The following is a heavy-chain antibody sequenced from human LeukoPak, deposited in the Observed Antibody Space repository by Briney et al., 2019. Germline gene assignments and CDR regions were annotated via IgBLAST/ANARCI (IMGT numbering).Heavy chain of an antibody. J-gene: IGHJ5*02. V-gene: IGHV1-2*02. CDR1: GHTFTGYY. CDR3: ARHSPAVGYYDSSGYYSWLDP. D-gene: IGHD3-22*01. Sequence: ASVKVSCKASGHTFTGYYMHWVRQAPGQGLEWMGWINANSGGTNYAQKFQGRVTMTRDTSISTAYMELSSLKASDTAMYYCARHSPAVGYYDSSGYYSWLDPWGQGTLVTVSS. CDR2: INANSGGT.